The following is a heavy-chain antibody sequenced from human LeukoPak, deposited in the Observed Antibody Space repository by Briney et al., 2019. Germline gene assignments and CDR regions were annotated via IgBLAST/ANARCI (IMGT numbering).Heavy chain of an antibody. CDR3: AREINYYDSSGYSIYFDY. V-gene: IGHV1-69*13. CDR2: IIPIFGTA. J-gene: IGHJ4*02. D-gene: IGHD3-22*01. CDR1: GYTFTSYG. Sequence: ASVKVSCKASGYTFTSYGISWVRQAPGQGLEWMGGIIPIFGTANYAQKFQGRVTITADESTSTAYMELSSLRSEDTAVYYCAREINYYDSSGYSIYFDYWGQGTLVTVSS.